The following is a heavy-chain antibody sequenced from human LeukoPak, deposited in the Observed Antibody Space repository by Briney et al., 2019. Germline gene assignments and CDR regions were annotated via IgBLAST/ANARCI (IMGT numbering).Heavy chain of an antibody. J-gene: IGHJ6*03. CDR3: ARDPYSGSYGNYYYYFMDV. D-gene: IGHD1-26*01. V-gene: IGHV3-23*01. CDR2: ISASGVSK. CDR1: GFTFSSYA. Sequence: GGSLRLSCAASGFTFSSYAMSWVRQAPGKGLEWVSAISASGVSKYYADSVKGRFTISRDNAKNSLYLQMNSLRAEDTAVYYCARDPYSGSYGNYYYYFMDVWGKGTTVTISS.